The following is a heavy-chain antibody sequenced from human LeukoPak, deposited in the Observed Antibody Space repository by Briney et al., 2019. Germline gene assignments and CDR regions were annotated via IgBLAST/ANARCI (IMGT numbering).Heavy chain of an antibody. Sequence: GGSLRLSCAGSGFTFSNYWINWVRQAPGKGLEWVANMKQDGSEKYCVDSVKGRFTISRDNAKNSLYLQMNSLRVEDTAVYYCARDRPDYYDSSGYFGYWGQGTLVTVSS. D-gene: IGHD3-22*01. CDR2: MKQDGSEK. CDR1: GFTFSNYW. J-gene: IGHJ4*02. V-gene: IGHV3-7*01. CDR3: ARDRPDYYDSSGYFGY.